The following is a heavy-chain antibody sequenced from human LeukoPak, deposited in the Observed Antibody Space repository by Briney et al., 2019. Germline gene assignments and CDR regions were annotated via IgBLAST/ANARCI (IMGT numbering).Heavy chain of an antibody. CDR2: ISYDGSNK. Sequence: GGSLRLSCAASGFTFSSYAMHWVRQAPGKGLEWVAVISYDGSNKYYADYVKGRFTISRDNSKNTLYLQMNSLRAEDTAVYYCARDTSRVVAASTYYFDYWGQGTLVTVSS. CDR1: GFTFSSYA. CDR3: ARDTSRVVAASTYYFDY. D-gene: IGHD2-15*01. V-gene: IGHV3-30-3*01. J-gene: IGHJ4*02.